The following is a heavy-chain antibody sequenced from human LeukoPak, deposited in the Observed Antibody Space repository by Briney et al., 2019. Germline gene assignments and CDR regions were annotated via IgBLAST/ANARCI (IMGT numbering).Heavy chain of an antibody. CDR1: GVSISSYY. J-gene: IGHJ4*02. CDR3: ARVPTVTFFDY. Sequence: SETLSLTCTVSGVSISSYYWSWIRQPPGKGLEWIGYIYYSGSTNYNPSLKSRVTISVDTSKNQFSLKLGSVTAADTAVYYCARVPTVTFFDYWGQGTLVTVSS. CDR2: IYYSGST. D-gene: IGHD4-17*01. V-gene: IGHV4-59*12.